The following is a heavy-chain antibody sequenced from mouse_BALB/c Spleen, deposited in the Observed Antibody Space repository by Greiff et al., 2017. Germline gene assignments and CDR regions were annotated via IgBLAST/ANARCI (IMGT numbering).Heavy chain of an antibody. CDR2: INPSTGYT. CDR3: ARRASTAPFAY. J-gene: IGHJ3*01. Sequence: QVQLQQSGAELAKPGASVKMSCKASGYTFTSYWMHWVKQRPGQGLEWIGYINPSTGYTEYNQKFKDKATLTADKSSSTAYMQLSSLTSEDSAVYYCARRASTAPFAYWGQGTLVTVSA. D-gene: IGHD1-2*01. V-gene: IGHV1-7*01. CDR1: GYTFTSYW.